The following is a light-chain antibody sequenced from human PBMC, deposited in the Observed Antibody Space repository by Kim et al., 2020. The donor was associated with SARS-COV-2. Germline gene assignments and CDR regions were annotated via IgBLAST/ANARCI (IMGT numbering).Light chain of an antibody. CDR3: QQYDEWPWT. CDR1: KRVNDN. J-gene: IGKJ1*01. Sequence: DIVLTQSPGTLSVSPGERVTLSCRSTKRVNDNLAWYQQKPGQPPRLLVYGGSVTPTYIPARFSGSGSKTEYTLTVTSLQSEDFAIYYCQQYDEWPWTFGQGTKVDIK. V-gene: IGKV3-15*01. CDR2: GGS.